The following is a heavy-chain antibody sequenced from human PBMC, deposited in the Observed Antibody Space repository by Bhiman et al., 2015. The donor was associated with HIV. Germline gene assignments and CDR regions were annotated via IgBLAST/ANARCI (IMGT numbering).Heavy chain of an antibody. J-gene: IGHJ3*02. D-gene: IGHD1-26*01. CDR2: IKQDGSEK. V-gene: IGHV3-7*01. Sequence: EVQLVESGGGLVQPGRSLRLSCEASGFTFSNYWMSWVRQAPGKGLEWAANIKQDGSEKYYVDSVKGRFIISRDNAKNSLYLQMNSLRAEDTAVYYCARDFRSVGANDAFDIWGQGTMVTVSS. CDR1: GFTFSNYW. CDR3: ARDFRSVGANDAFDI.